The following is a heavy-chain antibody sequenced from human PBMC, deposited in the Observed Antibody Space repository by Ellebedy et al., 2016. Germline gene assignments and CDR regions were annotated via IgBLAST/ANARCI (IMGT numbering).Heavy chain of an antibody. CDR3: TRDGSEWSRDY. J-gene: IGHJ4*02. CDR2: IYSGGST. CDR1: GFIVSSSNNY. D-gene: IGHD2-8*01. Sequence: GGSLRLXXAASGFIVSSSNNYMSWVRQAPGKGLEWISVIYSGGSTYYADSVQGRFTISRDNAMNSVYLQMDSLTVEDTAVYYCTRDGSEWSRDYWGQGTLVTVSS. V-gene: IGHV3-66*01.